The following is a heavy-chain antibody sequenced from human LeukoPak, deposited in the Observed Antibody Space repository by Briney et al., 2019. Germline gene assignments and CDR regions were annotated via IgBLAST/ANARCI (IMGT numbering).Heavy chain of an antibody. D-gene: IGHD6-19*01. CDR2: ISGSGGST. V-gene: IGHV3-23*01. CDR3: AKAGAGSSGWYGDAFDI. J-gene: IGHJ3*02. CDR1: GFTFSSYA. Sequence: GGSLRLSCAASGFTFSSYAMSWVRQAPGKGLGWVLAISGSGGSTYYADSVKGRFTISRDNSKNTLYLQMNSLRAEDTAVYYCAKAGAGSSGWYGDAFDIWGQGTMVTVSS.